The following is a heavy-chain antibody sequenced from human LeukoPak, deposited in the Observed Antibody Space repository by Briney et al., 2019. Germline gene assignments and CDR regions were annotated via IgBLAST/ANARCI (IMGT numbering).Heavy chain of an antibody. CDR1: GGTFSSYA. D-gene: IGHD3-3*01. Sequence: SVKVSCKASGGTFSSYAISWVRQAPGQGLEWMGGIIPIFGTANYAQKFQGRVTITADKSTSTAYMELSSLRSEDTAVYYCARGTTMYYDFWSGYYQPFDYWGQGTLVTVSS. CDR2: IIPIFGTA. V-gene: IGHV1-69*06. J-gene: IGHJ4*02. CDR3: ARGTTMYYDFWSGYYQPFDY.